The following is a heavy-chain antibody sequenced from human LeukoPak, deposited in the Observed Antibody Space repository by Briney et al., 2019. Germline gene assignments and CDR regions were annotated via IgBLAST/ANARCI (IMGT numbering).Heavy chain of an antibody. CDR1: NYSISSGYY. CDR2: ISHGGNT. Sequence: SETLSLTCTVSNYSISSGYYWGWIRQPPGKGLEWVGSISHGGNTYYYPSLKSRVTISVDTSKNQFSLNLSSVTAADTAVYYCTRGNGWYAYWGQGTLVSVSS. CDR3: TRGNGWYAY. V-gene: IGHV4-38-2*02. J-gene: IGHJ4*02. D-gene: IGHD6-19*01.